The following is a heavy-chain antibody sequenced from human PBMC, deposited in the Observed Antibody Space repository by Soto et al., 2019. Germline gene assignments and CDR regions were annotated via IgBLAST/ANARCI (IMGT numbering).Heavy chain of an antibody. D-gene: IGHD1-26*01. J-gene: IGHJ4*02. CDR3: ARDIIGELGTFDY. Sequence: EVQLVESGGGLVKPGVSLRLSCAASGFTFSSYSMNWVRQAPGKGLEWVSSISSSSSYINYEDSVKGRFTISRDNAKNSLYLQMNSLRAKDTAVYYCARDIIGELGTFDYWGQGTLVTVSS. CDR2: ISSSSSYI. V-gene: IGHV3-21*01. CDR1: GFTFSSYS.